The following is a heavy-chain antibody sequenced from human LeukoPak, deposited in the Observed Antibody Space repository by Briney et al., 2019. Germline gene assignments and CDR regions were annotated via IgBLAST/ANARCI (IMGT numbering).Heavy chain of an antibody. CDR1: GFTFSSYG. V-gene: IGHV3-30*02. Sequence: GGSLRLSCAASGFTFSSYGMHWVRQAPGKGLEWVAFIRYDGSNKYYADSVKGRFTISRDNSKNTLYLQMNSLRAEDTAVYYCARGGWLVGAIKGAFDYWGQGTLVTVSS. D-gene: IGHD1-26*01. CDR2: IRYDGSNK. J-gene: IGHJ4*02. CDR3: ARGGWLVGAIKGAFDY.